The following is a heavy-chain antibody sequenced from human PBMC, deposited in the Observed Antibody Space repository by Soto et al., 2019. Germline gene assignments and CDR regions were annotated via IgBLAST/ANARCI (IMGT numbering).Heavy chain of an antibody. CDR2: IYYSGST. D-gene: IGHD3-10*01. CDR3: ASRITMVRGVMVFDY. Sequence: SETLSLTCTVSGGSISSGDYYWSWIRQPPGKGLEWIGYIYYSGSTYYNPSLKSRVTISVDTSKNQFSLKLSSVTAADTAVYYCASRITMVRGVMVFDYWGQGTLVTVSS. J-gene: IGHJ4*02. V-gene: IGHV4-30-4*01. CDR1: GGSISSGDYY.